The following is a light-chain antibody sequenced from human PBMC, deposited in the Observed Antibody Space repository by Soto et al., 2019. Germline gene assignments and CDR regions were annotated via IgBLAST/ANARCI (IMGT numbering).Light chain of an antibody. CDR1: QSISSN. CDR2: VAS. J-gene: IGKJ2*01. Sequence: DIQMTQSPSSLSASVGDRVTITCRASQSISSNLNWYQQKPGEAPKLLIYVASSLQSGVPSRFSGRESGTDYTPTISSLQPDDFATYYFQQSYSTPYTFGQGTKLEIK. V-gene: IGKV1-39*01. CDR3: QQSYSTPYT.